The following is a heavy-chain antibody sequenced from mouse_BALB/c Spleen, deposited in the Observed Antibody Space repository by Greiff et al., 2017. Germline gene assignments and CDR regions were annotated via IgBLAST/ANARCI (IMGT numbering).Heavy chain of an antibody. CDR2: ISYSGST. CDR3: ARYNYDLYAMDY. CDR1: GDSITSGY. D-gene: IGHD2-4*01. J-gene: IGHJ4*01. Sequence: EVQLQQSGPSLVKPSQTLSLTCSVTGDSITSGYWNWIRKFPGNKLEYMGYISYSGSTYYNPSLKSRISITRDTSKNQYYLQLNSVTTEDTATYYCARYNYDLYAMDYWGQGTSVTVSS. V-gene: IGHV3-8*02.